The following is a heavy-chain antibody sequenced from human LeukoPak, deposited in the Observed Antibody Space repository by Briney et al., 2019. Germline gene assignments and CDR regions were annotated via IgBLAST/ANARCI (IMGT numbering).Heavy chain of an antibody. V-gene: IGHV3-74*01. CDR3: ARVHYSSSWSIDC. Sequence: GGSLRLSCAASGFTFSSHWMHWVRQAPGKGLVWVSRINSDGSSTNYADSAKGRFTISRDNAKNTLYLQVNSLRGEDTAVYYCARVHYSSSWSIDCWGQGTLVTVSS. CDR1: GFTFSSHW. J-gene: IGHJ4*02. CDR2: INSDGSST. D-gene: IGHD6-13*01.